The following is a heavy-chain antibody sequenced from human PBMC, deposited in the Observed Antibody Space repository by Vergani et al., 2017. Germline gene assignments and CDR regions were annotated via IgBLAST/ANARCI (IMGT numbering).Heavy chain of an antibody. Sequence: QVQLQQWGAGLLKPSETLSLTCAVYGGSFSGYYWSWIRQPPGKGLEWIGEINHSGSTNYNPSLKSRVTISVDTSKNQFSLKLSSVTAADTAVYYCACHSYCSSTSCHSGGYWGQGTLVTVSS. J-gene: IGHJ4*02. V-gene: IGHV4-34*01. CDR2: INHSGST. CDR1: GGSFSGYY. D-gene: IGHD2-2*01. CDR3: ACHSYCSSTSCHSGGY.